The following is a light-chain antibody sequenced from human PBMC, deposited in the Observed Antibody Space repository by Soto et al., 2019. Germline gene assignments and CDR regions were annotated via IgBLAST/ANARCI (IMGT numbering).Light chain of an antibody. CDR3: MQATQFPGT. J-gene: IGKJ2*01. V-gene: IGKV2-24*01. Sequence: DIVMTPTPLSSPVTLGQPASISCRSSQSLVHGDGNTYLSWLQQRPGQPPRLLIYKISKRSSGVPDRFSGSGAGTDFTLKISKVEAEDVGVDYCMQATQFPGTFGQGTRLEIK. CDR2: KIS. CDR1: QSLVHGDGNTY.